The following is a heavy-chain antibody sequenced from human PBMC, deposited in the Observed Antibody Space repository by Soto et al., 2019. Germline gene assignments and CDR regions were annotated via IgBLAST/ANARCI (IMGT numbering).Heavy chain of an antibody. CDR3: TRRGSSGTPVDY. D-gene: IGHD1-26*01. CDR2: IYHSGST. V-gene: IGHV4-38-2*01. Sequence: SETLSLTCGVSDYPISSGYYWGWIRQPPGKGLEWIGNIYHSGSTHYNPALKSRVTISVDTSKNQFSLKLKSVTAADTAVYYCTRRGSSGTPVDYWGQGTLVTVSS. J-gene: IGHJ4*02. CDR1: DYPISSGYY.